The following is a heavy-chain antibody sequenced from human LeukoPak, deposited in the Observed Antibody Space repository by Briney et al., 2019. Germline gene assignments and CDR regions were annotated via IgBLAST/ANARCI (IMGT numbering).Heavy chain of an antibody. V-gene: IGHV3-23*01. CDR2: ISGSGGST. CDR1: GFTFDNYG. D-gene: IGHD3-10*01. Sequence: QAGGSLRLSCAASGFTFDNYGMSWVRQAPGKGLEWVSAISGSGGSTYYADSVKGRFTISRDNSKSTLYVQMNSLRAEDTAVYYCAKRYYYGSGSYYVDAFDIWGQGTMVTVSS. J-gene: IGHJ3*02. CDR3: AKRYYYGSGSYYVDAFDI.